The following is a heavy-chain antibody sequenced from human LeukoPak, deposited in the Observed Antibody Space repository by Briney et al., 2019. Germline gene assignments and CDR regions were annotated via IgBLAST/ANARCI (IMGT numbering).Heavy chain of an antibody. CDR3: ARCLYDFWSGYPFDY. D-gene: IGHD3-3*01. Sequence: PSETLSLTCAVYGGSFSGYYWSWIRQPPGKGLEWIGEINHSGSTNYNPSLKSRVTISVDTSKNQFSLKLSSVTAADTAVYYCARCLYDFWSGYPFDYWGQGTLVTVSS. CDR2: INHSGST. J-gene: IGHJ4*02. V-gene: IGHV4-34*01. CDR1: GGSFSGYY.